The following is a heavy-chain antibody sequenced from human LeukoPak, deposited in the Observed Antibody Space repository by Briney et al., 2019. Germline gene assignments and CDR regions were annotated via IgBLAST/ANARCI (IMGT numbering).Heavy chain of an antibody. J-gene: IGHJ4*02. CDR3: ARGTRDSGGYYLTY. CDR1: GFTFSSYS. D-gene: IGHD3-22*01. CDR2: ISSSSSTI. Sequence: PGGSLRLSCAASGFTFSSYSMNWVRQAPGKGLEWVSYISSSSSTIYYADSVKGRFTISRDNAKNSLYLQMNSLRAEDTAVYYCARGTRDSGGYYLTYWGQGTLVTVSS. V-gene: IGHV3-48*01.